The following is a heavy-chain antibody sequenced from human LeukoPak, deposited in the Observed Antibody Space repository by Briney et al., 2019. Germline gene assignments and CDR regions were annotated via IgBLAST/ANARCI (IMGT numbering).Heavy chain of an antibody. Sequence: PSETLSLTCTVSGGSISSYYWSWIRQPPGKGLEWIGYIYYSGSTNYNPSLKSRVTISVDTSKNQFSLKLSSVTAADTAVYYCARDLSTYYYDSSGPYNWFDPWGQGTLVTVSS. V-gene: IGHV4-59*12. D-gene: IGHD3-22*01. J-gene: IGHJ5*02. CDR2: IYYSGST. CDR3: ARDLSTYYYDSSGPYNWFDP. CDR1: GGSISSYY.